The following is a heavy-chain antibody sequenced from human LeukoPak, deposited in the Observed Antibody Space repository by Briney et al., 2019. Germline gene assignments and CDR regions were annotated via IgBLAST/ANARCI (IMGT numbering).Heavy chain of an antibody. V-gene: IGHV4-30-4*01. J-gene: IGHJ4*02. Sequence: PSETLSLTCTVSGGSISSGDYYWSWIRQPPGKGLEWIGYIYNSGSTYYNPSLKSRVTISVDTSKNQFSLKLNSVTAADTAVYYCARTGGTIDYWGQGTLVTVSS. CDR3: ARTGGTIDY. D-gene: IGHD2-8*02. CDR2: IYNSGST. CDR1: GGSISSGDYY.